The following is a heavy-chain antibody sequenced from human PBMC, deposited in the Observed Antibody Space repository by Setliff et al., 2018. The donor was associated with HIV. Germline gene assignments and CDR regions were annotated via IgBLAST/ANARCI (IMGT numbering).Heavy chain of an antibody. CDR1: GGTFNTYA. CDR3: ASPHGYCPDGSCSLVGAFDF. Sequence: SVKVSCKASGGTFNTYAMNWMRQAPGQGLEWMGHIIPIFNIANYAQKFQDRITITADESTSTAYMELSSLRSEDTAVYYCASPHGYCPDGSCSLVGAFDFWGQGTMVTVSS. CDR2: IIPIFNIA. J-gene: IGHJ3*01. D-gene: IGHD2-8*01. V-gene: IGHV1-69*13.